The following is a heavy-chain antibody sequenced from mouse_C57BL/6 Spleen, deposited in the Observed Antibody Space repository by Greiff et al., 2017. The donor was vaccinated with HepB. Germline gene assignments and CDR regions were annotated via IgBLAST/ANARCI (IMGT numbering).Heavy chain of an antibody. Sequence: QVQLQQSGAELVKPGASVKMSCKASGYTFTSYWITWVKQRPGQGLEWIGDIYPGSGSTNYNEKFKSKATLTVDTSSSTAYMQLSSLTSEDSAVYYCARYGDYDGGFDYWGQGTTLTVSS. CDR1: GYTFTSYW. CDR3: ARYGDYDGGFDY. D-gene: IGHD2-4*01. J-gene: IGHJ2*01. CDR2: IYPGSGST. V-gene: IGHV1-55*01.